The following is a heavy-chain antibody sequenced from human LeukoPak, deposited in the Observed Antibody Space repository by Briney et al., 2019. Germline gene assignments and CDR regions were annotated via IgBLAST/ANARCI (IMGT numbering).Heavy chain of an antibody. Sequence: GGSLRLSCAASGFIFSSYGMHWVRQAPGRGLEWVVVVSYDGNNKYYADSVKGRFTISRDNSKNTLYLQMNSLRAEDTAVYYSTKDVYYYDSSVKGAFDIWGQGTMVTVSS. CDR1: GFIFSSYG. J-gene: IGHJ3*02. CDR3: TKDVYYYDSSVKGAFDI. D-gene: IGHD3-22*01. CDR2: VSYDGNNK. V-gene: IGHV3-30*18.